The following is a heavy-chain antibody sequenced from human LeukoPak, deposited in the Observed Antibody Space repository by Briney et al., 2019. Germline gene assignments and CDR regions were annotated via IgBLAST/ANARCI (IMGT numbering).Heavy chain of an antibody. Sequence: SETLSLTCTVSGGSVSSGSYYWSWIRQPPGKGLEWIGYIYHSGSTYYNPSLKSRVTISVDRSKNQFSLKLSSVTAADTAVYYCARYSYGPGYFDYWGQGTLVTVSS. D-gene: IGHD5-18*01. J-gene: IGHJ4*02. CDR2: IYHSGST. CDR1: GGSVSSGSYY. CDR3: ARYSYGPGYFDY. V-gene: IGHV4-30-2*01.